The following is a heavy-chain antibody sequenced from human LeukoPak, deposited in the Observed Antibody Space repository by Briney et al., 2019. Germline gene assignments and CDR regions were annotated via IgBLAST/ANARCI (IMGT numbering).Heavy chain of an antibody. CDR1: GFTFTNYW. V-gene: IGHV3-7*03. D-gene: IGHD3-22*01. Sequence: GGSLRLSCAASGFTFTNYWMSWIRQASGKGLEWVANIKQDGSEKYYVDSVKDRFTISRDNAKNSLYLQMNSLRAEDTAVYYCARDVRSGYYQSVWGQGTMVTVSS. CDR3: ARDVRSGYYQSV. J-gene: IGHJ3*01. CDR2: IKQDGSEK.